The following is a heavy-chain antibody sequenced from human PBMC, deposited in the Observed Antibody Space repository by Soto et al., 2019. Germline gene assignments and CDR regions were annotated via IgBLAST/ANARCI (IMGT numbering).Heavy chain of an antibody. J-gene: IGHJ5*02. CDR2: MDPNSGNT. Sequence: ASVKVSCKASGYTFTSYDINWVRQATGQGLEWMGWMDPNSGNTGYAQKFQGRVTMTRNTSISTAYMELSSLRSEDTAVYYCARAPLGNDDWFDPWGQGTLVTVSS. CDR3: ARAPLGNDDWFDP. CDR1: GYTFTSYD. V-gene: IGHV1-8*01. D-gene: IGHD1-1*01.